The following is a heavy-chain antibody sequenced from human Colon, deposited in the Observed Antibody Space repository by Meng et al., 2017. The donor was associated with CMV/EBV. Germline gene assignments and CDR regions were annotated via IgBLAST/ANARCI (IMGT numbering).Heavy chain of an antibody. D-gene: IGHD1-26*01. J-gene: IGHJ4*02. CDR1: GFTFSSYS. CDR2: ISSSSSYI. V-gene: IGHV3-21*01. CDR3: ARGDSGSYYYGDY. Sequence: VWVWESGGRLVKPGGSLCLSCAASGFTFSSYSMHWVRQAPGTGLEWVSSISSSSSYIYYADSVKGRFTISRDNAKNSLYLQMNSLRAEDTAVYYCARGDSGSYYYGDYWGQGTLVTVSS.